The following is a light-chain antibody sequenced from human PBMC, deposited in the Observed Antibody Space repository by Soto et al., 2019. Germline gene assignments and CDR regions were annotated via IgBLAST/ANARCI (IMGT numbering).Light chain of an antibody. Sequence: EIVLTQSPATLSVSPGERATLSCRASQYVHTHLAWYQQKTGQAPRLLIYGASTRATGIPARFSGSGSGTEFTLTISSLQSEDVAVYYCQQYDNWPLTFGQGTLLEIK. CDR1: QYVHTH. CDR2: GAS. CDR3: QQYDNWPLT. V-gene: IGKV3-15*01. J-gene: IGKJ5*01.